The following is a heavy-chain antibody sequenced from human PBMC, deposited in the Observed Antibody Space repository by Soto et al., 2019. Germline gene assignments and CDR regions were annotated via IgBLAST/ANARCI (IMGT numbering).Heavy chain of an antibody. J-gene: IGHJ4*02. CDR3: ATLCGDYVGYFDY. Sequence: ASVKVSCKASGYTFTGYYMHWVRQAPGKGLEWMGWINPNSGETNYAQKFQGRVTMTEDTSTDTAYMELSSLRSDDTAVYYCATLCGDYVGYFDYWGQGTLVTVSS. CDR2: INPNSGET. CDR1: GYTFTGYY. D-gene: IGHD2-21*02. V-gene: IGHV1-2*02.